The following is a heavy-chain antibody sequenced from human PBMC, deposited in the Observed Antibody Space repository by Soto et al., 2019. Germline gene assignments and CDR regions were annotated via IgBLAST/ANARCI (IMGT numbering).Heavy chain of an antibody. V-gene: IGHV3-21*01. J-gene: IGHJ6*02. CDR2: ISSSSSYI. Sequence: EVQLVESGGGLVKPGGSLRLSCAASGFTFSSYSMNWVRQAPGKGLEWVSSISSSSSYIYYADSVKGRFTISRDNAKNSLYLQMNSLRAEDTAVYYCARAPWGGDSYGMDVWGQETTVTVSS. CDR3: ARAPWGGDSYGMDV. D-gene: IGHD2-21*02. CDR1: GFTFSSYS.